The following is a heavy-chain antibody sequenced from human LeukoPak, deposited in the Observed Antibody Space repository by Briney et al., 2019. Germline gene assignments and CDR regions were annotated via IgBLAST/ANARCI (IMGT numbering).Heavy chain of an antibody. D-gene: IGHD5-12*01. CDR2: IYSGGST. V-gene: IGHV3-66*01. CDR3: AREGVATAYFDY. Sequence: GGSLRLSCAASGFTFSSYAMSWVRQAPGKGLEWVSVIYSGGSTYYADSVKGRFTISRDNSKNTLYLQMNSLRAEDTAVYYCAREGVATAYFDYWGQGTLVTVSS. CDR1: GFTFSSYA. J-gene: IGHJ4*02.